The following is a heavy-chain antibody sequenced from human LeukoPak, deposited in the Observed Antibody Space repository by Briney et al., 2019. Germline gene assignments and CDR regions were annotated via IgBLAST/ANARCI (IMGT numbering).Heavy chain of an antibody. Sequence: GGSLRLSCAASGFTFSSYAMSWVRQAPGEGLEWVSAISGSGGSTYYADSVKGRFTISRDNSKNTLYLQMNSLRAEDTAVYYCAKVFDSSGYYYFDYWGQGTLDTVSS. CDR3: AKVFDSSGYYYFDY. D-gene: IGHD3-22*01. CDR1: GFTFSSYA. CDR2: ISGSGGST. V-gene: IGHV3-23*01. J-gene: IGHJ4*02.